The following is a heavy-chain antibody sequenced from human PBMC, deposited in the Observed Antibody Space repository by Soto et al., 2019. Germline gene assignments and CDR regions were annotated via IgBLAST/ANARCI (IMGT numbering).Heavy chain of an antibody. CDR2: INLSGST. V-gene: IGHV4-34*01. D-gene: IGHD3-3*01. CDR3: ARRGYYDFWSGYNWFDP. Sequence: PSETLSHTCGVYGGSFSGYYWSWIRQPPGKGLEWIGEINLSGSTNYDPSLKSRVTISVDTSKNQFSLKLSSVTAADTAVYYCARRGYYDFWSGYNWFDPWGQGTLVT. CDR1: GGSFSGYY. J-gene: IGHJ5*02.